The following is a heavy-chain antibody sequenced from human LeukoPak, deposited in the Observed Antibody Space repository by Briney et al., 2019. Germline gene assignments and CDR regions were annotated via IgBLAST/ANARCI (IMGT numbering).Heavy chain of an antibody. CDR2: MYYSGST. Sequence: SETLSLTCTVSGGSISSTRYYWGWIRQPPGKGLEWIGSMYYSGSTYYNPSLKSRVTISVDTSKNQFSLKLSSVTAADTAVYYCARGIAIGGLLDYWGQGTLVTVSS. CDR1: GGSISSTRYY. V-gene: IGHV4-39*07. CDR3: ARGIAIGGLLDY. D-gene: IGHD3-16*01. J-gene: IGHJ4*02.